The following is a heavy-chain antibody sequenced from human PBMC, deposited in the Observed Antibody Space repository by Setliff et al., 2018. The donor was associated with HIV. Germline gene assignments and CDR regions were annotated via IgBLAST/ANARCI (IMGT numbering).Heavy chain of an antibody. D-gene: IGHD7-27*01. CDR3: ARILGASYYYAMDV. J-gene: IGHJ6*02. Sequence: GGSLRLSCAVSGFTVSSNHMNWVRQAPGKGLEWVSFIYSGGSTYYADSVKGRFTISRDNSKNTLYLQMNSLRVEDTAAYYCARILGASYYYAMDVWGQGTTVTVSS. CDR1: GFTVSSNH. V-gene: IGHV3-53*01. CDR2: IYSGGST.